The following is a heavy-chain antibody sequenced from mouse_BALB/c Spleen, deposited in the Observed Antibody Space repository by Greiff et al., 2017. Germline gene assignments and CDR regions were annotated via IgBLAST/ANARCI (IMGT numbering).Heavy chain of an antibody. V-gene: IGHV14-3*02. J-gene: IGHJ4*01. CDR2: IDPANGNT. CDR1: GFNIKDTY. Sequence: VHVKQSGAELVKPGASVKLSCTASGFNIKDTYMHWVKQRPEQGLEWIGRIDPANGNTKYDPKFQGKATITADTSSNTAYLQLSSLTSEDTAVYYCASIYYVAMDYWGQGTTLTVSS. CDR3: ASIYYVAMDY. D-gene: IGHD2-1*01.